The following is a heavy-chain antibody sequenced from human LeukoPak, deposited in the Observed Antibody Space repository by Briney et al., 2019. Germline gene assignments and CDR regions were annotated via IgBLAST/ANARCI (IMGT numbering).Heavy chain of an antibody. CDR3: TRRGTATTKRFDY. Sequence: SETLSLTCTVSGGSISSSSFYWGWIRQPPGKGLEWIASVYYTGSAYYNPSLKSRVTISVDTSKNQFSLTLSSVTAADTAVYYCTRRGTATTKRFDYWGQGTLVTVSS. CDR2: VYYTGSA. J-gene: IGHJ4*02. CDR1: GGSISSSSFY. V-gene: IGHV4-39*01. D-gene: IGHD4-11*01.